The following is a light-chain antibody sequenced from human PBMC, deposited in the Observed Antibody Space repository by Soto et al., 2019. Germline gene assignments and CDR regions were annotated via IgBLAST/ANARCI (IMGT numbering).Light chain of an antibody. CDR2: EVS. Sequence: QLVLTQPPSASGSPGQSVTISCTGTSSDVGGYNYVSWYQQHPGKAPKLMIYEVSKRPSGVPDRFSGSKSGNTASLTVSWLQAEDEADYYCSSYAGSKNYVFGTGTKLTVL. V-gene: IGLV2-8*01. CDR3: SSYAGSKNYV. CDR1: SSDVGGYNY. J-gene: IGLJ1*01.